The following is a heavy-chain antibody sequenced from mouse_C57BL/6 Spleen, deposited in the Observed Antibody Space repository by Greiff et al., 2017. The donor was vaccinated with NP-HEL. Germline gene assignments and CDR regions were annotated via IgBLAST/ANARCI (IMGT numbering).Heavy chain of an antibody. V-gene: IGHV1-19*01. D-gene: IGHD2-12*01. CDR2: INPYNGGT. CDR3: ASPFTTGGYAMDY. J-gene: IGHJ4*01. Sequence: VQLQQSGPVLVKPGASVKMSCKASGYTFTDYYMNWVKQSHGKSLEWIGVINPYNGGTSYNQKFKGKATLTVDKSSSTAYMELNSLTSEDSAVYYCASPFTTGGYAMDYWGQGTSVTVSS. CDR1: GYTFTDYY.